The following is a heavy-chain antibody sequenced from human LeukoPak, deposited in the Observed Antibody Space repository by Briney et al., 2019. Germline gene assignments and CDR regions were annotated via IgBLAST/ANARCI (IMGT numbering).Heavy chain of an antibody. Sequence: ASVKVSCKAPGYTFTSYGISWVRQAPGQGLEWMGWISAYNGNTNYAQKLQGRVTMTTDTSTSTAYMELRSLRSDDTAVYYCARVYCSSTSCYRAYYYGMDVWGQGTTVTVSS. CDR2: ISAYNGNT. D-gene: IGHD2-2*02. CDR3: ARVYCSSTSCYRAYYYGMDV. V-gene: IGHV1-18*01. CDR1: GYTFTSYG. J-gene: IGHJ6*02.